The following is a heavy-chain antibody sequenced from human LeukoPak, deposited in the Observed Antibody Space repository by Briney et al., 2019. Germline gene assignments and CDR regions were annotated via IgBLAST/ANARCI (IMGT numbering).Heavy chain of an antibody. CDR3: AKDKRLLPIYYFDY. J-gene: IGHJ4*02. V-gene: IGHV3-9*01. D-gene: IGHD2-15*01. Sequence: GGSLRLSCAASGFTFDDYAMHWVRQAPGKGLEWVSGISWNSGSIGYADSVKGRFTISRDNAKNSLYLQMNSLRAEDTALYYCAKDKRLLPIYYFDYWGQGTLVTVSS. CDR1: GFTFDDYA. CDR2: ISWNSGSI.